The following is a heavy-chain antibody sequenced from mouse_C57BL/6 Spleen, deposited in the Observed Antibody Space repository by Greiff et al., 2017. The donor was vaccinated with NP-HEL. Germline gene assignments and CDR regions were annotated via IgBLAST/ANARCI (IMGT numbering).Heavy chain of an antibody. Sequence: QVQLQQSGAELARPGASVKLSCKASGYTFTSYGISWVKQRTGQGLEWIGEIYPRSGNTYYNEKFKGKATLTADKSSSTAYMELRSLTSEDSAVYFCARRSIYYKYDYAMDYWGQGTSVTVSS. J-gene: IGHJ4*01. V-gene: IGHV1-81*01. CDR1: GYTFTSYG. CDR3: ARRSIYYKYDYAMDY. CDR2: IYPRSGNT. D-gene: IGHD2-14*01.